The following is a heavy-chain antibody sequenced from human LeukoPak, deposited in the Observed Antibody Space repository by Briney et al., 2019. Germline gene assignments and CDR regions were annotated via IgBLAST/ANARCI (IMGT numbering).Heavy chain of an antibody. J-gene: IGHJ4*02. D-gene: IGHD1-26*01. CDR2: INPNSGVT. CDR1: GYTFSDDY. CDR3: ARDRNLYSGSFAS. Sequence: ASVKVSCKASGYTFSDDYMHWVRQAPGQGLEWMGRINPNSGVTKYAQKFQGRVTMTRDTSITTAYMELNRLTSDDTAVYYCARDRNLYSGSFASWGQGTLVTVSS. V-gene: IGHV1-2*06.